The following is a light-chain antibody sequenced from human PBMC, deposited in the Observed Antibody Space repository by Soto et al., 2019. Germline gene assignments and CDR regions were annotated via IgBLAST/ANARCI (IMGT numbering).Light chain of an antibody. Sequence: QSVLTQPPSVSGAPGQRVTISCTGSTIGAGYDVHWYQQVPGTAPKLLIYGNRNRPSGVPDRFSASKSGTSASLAITGLQAEDEADYYCQSYDSGTVVFGGGTKLTVL. CDR2: GNR. CDR1: TIGAGYD. J-gene: IGLJ2*01. CDR3: QSYDSGTVV. V-gene: IGLV1-40*01.